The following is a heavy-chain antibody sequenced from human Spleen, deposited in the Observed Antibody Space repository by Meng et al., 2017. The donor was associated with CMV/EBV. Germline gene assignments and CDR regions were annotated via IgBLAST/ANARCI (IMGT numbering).Heavy chain of an antibody. V-gene: IGHV1-2*02. J-gene: IGHJ4*02. Sequence: SVKVSCMGSGYTYTGYYMHWVRQAHGQGLEWMGWISSHSGDTNYAPKVQGRVTMTTDTSTNTAYMGLSSLRSDDTAIYYCVREYCGGDCSFANFYFDNWGQGTLVTVSS. D-gene: IGHD2-21*01. CDR1: GYTYTGYY. CDR2: ISSHSGDT. CDR3: VREYCGGDCSFANFYFDN.